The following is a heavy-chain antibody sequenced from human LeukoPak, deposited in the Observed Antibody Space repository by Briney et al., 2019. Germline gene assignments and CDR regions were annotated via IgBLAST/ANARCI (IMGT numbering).Heavy chain of an antibody. D-gene: IGHD6-19*01. Sequence: GESLKISCQGSGYSFTSYWIGWVRQMPGKGLEWMGIIYPGDSDTRYSPSFQGQVTISADKSISTAYLQWSSLKASDTAMYYCARHGPISGWYNWFDPWGQGTLVTVSS. J-gene: IGHJ5*02. V-gene: IGHV5-51*01. CDR2: IYPGDSDT. CDR3: ARHGPISGWYNWFDP. CDR1: GYSFTSYW.